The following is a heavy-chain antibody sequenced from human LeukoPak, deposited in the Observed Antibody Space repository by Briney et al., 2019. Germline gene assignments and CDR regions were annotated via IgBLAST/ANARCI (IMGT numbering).Heavy chain of an antibody. D-gene: IGHD2-2*01. Sequence: ETLSLTCTVSGGSISSYYWSWIRQPPGKGLEWVGYISYSGGTNYNPSLKSRVTISVDTSKNQFSMKLSSVPAADTAVYYCARVLYCSSTSCSDFGNWFDPWGQGTLVTVSS. CDR1: GGSISSYY. CDR3: ARVLYCSSTSCSDFGNWFDP. V-gene: IGHV4-59*01. CDR2: ISYSGGT. J-gene: IGHJ5*02.